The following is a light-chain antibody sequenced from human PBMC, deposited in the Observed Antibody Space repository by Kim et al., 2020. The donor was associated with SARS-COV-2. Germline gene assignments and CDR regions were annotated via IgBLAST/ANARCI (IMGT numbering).Light chain of an antibody. CDR1: QTIDKY. J-gene: IGKJ1*01. CDR3: QQSYYTPQT. Sequence: DIQMTQSPSSLSATVGDRVIITCRASQTIDKYLHWYQQKPGKAPELLIYAASSLQSGVPSRFRGSGSGTDFTLTISSLQPDDFATYYCQQSYYTPQTFGQGTKVDIK. CDR2: AAS. V-gene: IGKV1-39*01.